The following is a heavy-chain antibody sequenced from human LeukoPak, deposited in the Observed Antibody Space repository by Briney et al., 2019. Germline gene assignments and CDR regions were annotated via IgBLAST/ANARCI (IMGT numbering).Heavy chain of an antibody. CDR2: INPNSGGT. V-gene: IGHV1-2*06. J-gene: IGHJ3*02. CDR3: AGEMATILGDVFDI. Sequence: ASVKVSCKASGYTFTGYYMHWVRQAPGQGPEWMGRINPNSGGTNYAQKFQGRVTMTRDTSISTAYMELSRLRSDDTAVYYCAGEMATILGDVFDIWGQGTMVTVSS. CDR1: GYTFTGYY. D-gene: IGHD5-24*01.